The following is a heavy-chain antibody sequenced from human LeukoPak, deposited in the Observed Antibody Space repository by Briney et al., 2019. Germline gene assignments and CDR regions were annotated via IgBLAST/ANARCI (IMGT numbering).Heavy chain of an antibody. V-gene: IGHV4-34*08. CDR2: INHSGST. J-gene: IGHJ4*02. D-gene: IGHD5-12*01. Sequence: GSLRLSCTASGFTFVDYAMSWVRQPPGKGLEWIWEINHSGSTNYNPSLKSRVTISVDTSKNQFSLKLSSVTAADTAVYYCAGGYDSFFTFDYWGQGTLVTVSS. CDR1: GFTFVDYA. CDR3: AGGYDSFFTFDY.